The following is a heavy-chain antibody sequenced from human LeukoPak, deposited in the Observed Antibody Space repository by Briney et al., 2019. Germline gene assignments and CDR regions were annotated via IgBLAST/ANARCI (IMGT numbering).Heavy chain of an antibody. J-gene: IGHJ3*02. V-gene: IGHV4-38-2*01. CDR1: GYSISSGYY. Sequence: SETLSITCAVSGYSISSGYYWGWIRQPPGKGLEWIGSIYHSGSTYYNPSLKSRVTISVDTSKNQFSLKLSSVTAADTAVYYCASPYCSSTSCYTWAFNIWGQGTMVTVSS. CDR2: IYHSGST. CDR3: ASPYCSSTSCYTWAFNI. D-gene: IGHD2-2*02.